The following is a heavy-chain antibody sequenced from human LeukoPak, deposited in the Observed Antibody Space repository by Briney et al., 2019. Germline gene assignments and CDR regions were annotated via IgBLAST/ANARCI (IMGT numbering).Heavy chain of an antibody. CDR3: ARDRPLLSAWSWFDP. D-gene: IGHD6-19*01. Sequence: PSETLTLTCAASGYTFSSGYYRGWLRAPPGRGLEGFGTIYHSGSTYYNPSLKSRVTISLDTSKNQFSLKLSSLTAADTAVYYCARDRPLLSAWSWFDPWGQGTLVTVSS. CDR2: IYHSGST. CDR1: GYTFSSGYY. J-gene: IGHJ5*02. V-gene: IGHV4-38-2*02.